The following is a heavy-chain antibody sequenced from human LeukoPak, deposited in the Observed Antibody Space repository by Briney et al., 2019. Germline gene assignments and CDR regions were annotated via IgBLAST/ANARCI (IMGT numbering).Heavy chain of an antibody. V-gene: IGHV4-59*08. CDR3: ARHFAYSSSSYFDY. D-gene: IGHD6-6*01. CDR1: GGSVSSYY. Sequence: SETLSLTCSVSGGSVSSYYWSWIRQPPGKGLEWIGYVYYTGSTNYNPSLKSRVTMFEDKSKNQISLRLYSVTVADTAVYYCARHFAYSSSSYFDYWGQGSLVTVSS. J-gene: IGHJ4*02. CDR2: VYYTGST.